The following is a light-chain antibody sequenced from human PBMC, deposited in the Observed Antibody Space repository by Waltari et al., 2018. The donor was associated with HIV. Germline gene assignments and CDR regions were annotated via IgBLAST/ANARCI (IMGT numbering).Light chain of an antibody. CDR2: WAS. Sequence: DIVMTQSPHSLALSLGARATIHCKSSQSIFYSSRNANYLAWYQQKPGQSPKLLIYWASSRASGVPDRFSGSGSRTDFTLSISSLQSEDVAVYFCQQYYSTPPTFGQGTRVEIK. J-gene: IGKJ1*01. CDR1: QSIFYSSRNANY. V-gene: IGKV4-1*01. CDR3: QQYYSTPPT.